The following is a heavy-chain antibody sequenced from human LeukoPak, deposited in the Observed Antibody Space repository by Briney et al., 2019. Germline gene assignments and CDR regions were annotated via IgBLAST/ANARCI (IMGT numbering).Heavy chain of an antibody. CDR1: GDFITAYY. Sequence: SETLFLTCTVSGDFITAYYWSWIRQPPGKGLEWIGYVYYSGGTEYNPSLRSRVTISLEMSKHQFSLNLTSVTAADTAVYYCASNTGTVFDYWGQGALVTVSS. J-gene: IGHJ4*02. D-gene: IGHD7-27*01. CDR2: VYYSGGT. V-gene: IGHV4-59*01. CDR3: ASNTGTVFDY.